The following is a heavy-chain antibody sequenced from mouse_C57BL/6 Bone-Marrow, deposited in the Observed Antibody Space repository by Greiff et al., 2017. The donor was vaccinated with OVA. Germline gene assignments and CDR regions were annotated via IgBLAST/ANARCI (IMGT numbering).Heavy chain of an antibody. D-gene: IGHD1-3*01. J-gene: IGHJ3*01. CDR3: ARGTNHAWFAY. V-gene: IGHV1-63*01. Sequence: QVQLKESGAELVRPGTSVKMSCKASGYTFTNYWIGWAKQRPGHGLEWIGDIYPGGGYTNYNEKFKGKATLTEDKSSSTAYMQFSSLTSEDSAIYYCARGTNHAWFAYWGQGTLVTVSA. CDR2: IYPGGGYT. CDR1: GYTFTNYW.